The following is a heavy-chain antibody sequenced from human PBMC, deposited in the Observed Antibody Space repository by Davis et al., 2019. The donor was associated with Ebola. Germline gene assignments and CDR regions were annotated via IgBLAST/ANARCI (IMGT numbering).Heavy chain of an antibody. J-gene: IGHJ4*02. CDR1: GFTFSSYS. CDR2: ISSSSSYI. Sequence: PGGSLRLSCAASGFTFSSYSMNWVRQAPGKGLEWVSSISSSSSYIYYADSVKGRFTISRDNAKNSLYLQMNSLRAEDTAVYYCASIAVADYFISDFDYWGQGTLVTVSS. CDR3: ASIAVADYFISDFDY. D-gene: IGHD6-19*01. V-gene: IGHV3-21*01.